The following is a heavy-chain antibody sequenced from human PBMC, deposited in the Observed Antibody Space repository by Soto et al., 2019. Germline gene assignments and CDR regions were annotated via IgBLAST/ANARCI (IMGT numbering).Heavy chain of an antibody. D-gene: IGHD2-2*01. CDR1: GGSISSSSYY. V-gene: IGHV4-39*01. CDR3: ARRSSTSCCNWFDP. Sequence: SETLSLTCTVSGGSISSSSYYWGWIRQPPGKGLEWIGSIYYSGSTYYNPSLKSRVTKSVDTSKNQFSLKLSSVTAADTAVYYCARRSSTSCCNWFDPWGQGTLVTVSS. J-gene: IGHJ5*02. CDR2: IYYSGST.